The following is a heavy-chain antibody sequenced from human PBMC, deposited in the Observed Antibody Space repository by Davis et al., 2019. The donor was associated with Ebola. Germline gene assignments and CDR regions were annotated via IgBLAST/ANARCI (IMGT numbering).Heavy chain of an antibody. J-gene: IGHJ4*02. V-gene: IGHV3-49*03. CDR1: GFTFGDYA. D-gene: IGHD6-13*01. Sequence: GESLKISCTASGFTFGDYAMSWFRQAPGKGLEWVGFIRSKAYGGTTEYAASVKGRFTISRDDSKSIAYLQMNSLKTEDTAVYYCTAAAGIFDYWGQGTLVTVSS. CDR3: TAAAGIFDY. CDR2: IRSKAYGGTT.